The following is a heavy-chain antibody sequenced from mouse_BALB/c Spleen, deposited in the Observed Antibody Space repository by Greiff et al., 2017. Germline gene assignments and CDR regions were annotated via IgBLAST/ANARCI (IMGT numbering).Heavy chain of an antibody. V-gene: IGHV1-18*01. CDR2: INPNNGGT. CDR3: ASPYYGDPWIAY. D-gene: IGHD2-13*01. J-gene: IGHJ3*01. CDR1: GYTFTEYT. Sequence: EVKVVESGPELVKPGASVKISCKTSGYTFTEYTMHWVKQSHGKSLEWIGGINPNNGGTSYNQKFKGKATLTVDKSSSTAYMELRSLTSEDSAVYYCASPYYGDPWIAYWGQGTLVTVAA.